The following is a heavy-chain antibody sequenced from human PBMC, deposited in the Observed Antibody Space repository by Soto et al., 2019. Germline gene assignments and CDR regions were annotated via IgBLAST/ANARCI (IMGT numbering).Heavy chain of an antibody. CDR2: IYYSGST. V-gene: IGHV4-31*03. CDR1: GGSISSGGYY. J-gene: IGHJ3*02. D-gene: IGHD5-18*01. CDR3: ARDSFTDPAMVEHPYAFDI. Sequence: QVQLQESGPGLVKPSQTLSLTCTVSGGSISSGGYYWSWIRQHPGKGLEWIGYIYYSGSTYYNPSLKSRVTISVDTSKNQFSLKLSSVTAADTAVYYCARDSFTDPAMVEHPYAFDIWGQGTMVTVSS.